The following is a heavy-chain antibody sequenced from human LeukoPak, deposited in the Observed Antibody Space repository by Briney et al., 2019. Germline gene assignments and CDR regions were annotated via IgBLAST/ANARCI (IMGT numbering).Heavy chain of an antibody. J-gene: IGHJ4*02. CDR1: GGTFSSYA. D-gene: IGHD2-15*01. V-gene: IGHV1-69*13. Sequence: SVKVSCKASGGTFSSYAISWVRQAPGQGLEWMGGIIPMFGTANYAQKFQGRVTITADESTSTAYMELSSLRSEDTAVYYCARGLLSCSGGSCYSPSGFDYWGQGTLVTVSS. CDR3: ARGLLSCSGGSCYSPSGFDY. CDR2: IIPMFGTA.